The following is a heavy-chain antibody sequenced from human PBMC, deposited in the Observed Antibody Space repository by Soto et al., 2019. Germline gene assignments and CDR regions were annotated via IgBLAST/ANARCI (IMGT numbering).Heavy chain of an antibody. Sequence: GGSLTLSCAASGVSFSSLAMSWVRQAPGKGLEWVSSISGRGVDTLYADSVKGRFTISRDNSRNTLYPQVNSVRAEDTAGCYCAKDRTDVTLFDYWGQGTLVTVSS. J-gene: IGHJ4*02. CDR2: ISGRGVDT. V-gene: IGHV3-23*01. CDR3: AKDRTDVTLFDY. D-gene: IGHD2-21*02. CDR1: GVSFSSLA.